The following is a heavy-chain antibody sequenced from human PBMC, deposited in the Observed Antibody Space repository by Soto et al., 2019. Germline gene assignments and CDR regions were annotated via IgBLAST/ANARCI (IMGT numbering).Heavy chain of an antibody. CDR1: GGSISTTNYY. V-gene: IGHV4-39*07. CDR2: IYYSGST. J-gene: IGHJ5*02. CDR3: ARITYCGGDCYRGFDP. Sequence: PSETLSLTCTVSGGSISTTNYYWGWIRQPPGKGLEWIGSIYYSGSTYYNSSLKSRVTISVDTSKNQFSLKLSSVTAADTAVYYCARITYCGGDCYRGFDPWGQGTLVTVSS. D-gene: IGHD2-21*02.